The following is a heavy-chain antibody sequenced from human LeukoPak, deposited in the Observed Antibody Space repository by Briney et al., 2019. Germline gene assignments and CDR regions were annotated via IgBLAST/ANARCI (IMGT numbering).Heavy chain of an antibody. D-gene: IGHD6-19*01. CDR2: IKRDGSEK. CDR3: ARQARYQYTSGWSFDY. Sequence: GGSLRLSCAASGTMFSDYWMSWVRQAPGKGLEWVANIKRDGSEKYFVDSVKGRFTISRDNAKKSLYLQMTSLRVEDTAVYYCARQARYQYTSGWSFDYWGQGTLVTVSS. V-gene: IGHV3-7*01. CDR1: GTMFSDYW. J-gene: IGHJ4*02.